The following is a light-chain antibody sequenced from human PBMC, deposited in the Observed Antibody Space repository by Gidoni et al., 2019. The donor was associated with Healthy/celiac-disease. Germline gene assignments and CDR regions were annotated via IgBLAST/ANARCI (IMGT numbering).Light chain of an antibody. J-gene: IGKJ2*02. V-gene: IGKV1-39*01. CDR2: AAS. CDR1: QSISSY. Sequence: DSQMTKSPSSLSASVGDRGTITCRASQSISSYLNWYQQKPGKAPKLLIYAASSLQSGVPSSFSGSGSGTDFTLPISSLQPEDFATYYCQQSYSTPRTFGQGTKLEIK. CDR3: QQSYSTPRT.